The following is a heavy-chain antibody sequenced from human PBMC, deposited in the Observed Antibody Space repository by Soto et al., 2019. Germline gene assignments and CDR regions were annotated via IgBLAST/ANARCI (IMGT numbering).Heavy chain of an antibody. CDR2: MNPGSGDT. V-gene: IGHV1-8*02. CDR1: GYTFTNND. CDR3: ARMESFGSLNWFDP. J-gene: IGHJ5*02. D-gene: IGHD5-18*01. Sequence: VASVKVSFKASGYTFTNNDVSWLRQATGQGLEWMGWMNPGSGDTGYAQKFQGRVTMTRDISIATAYMELNSLTSEDTAIYYCARMESFGSLNWFDPWGQGTLVTVSS.